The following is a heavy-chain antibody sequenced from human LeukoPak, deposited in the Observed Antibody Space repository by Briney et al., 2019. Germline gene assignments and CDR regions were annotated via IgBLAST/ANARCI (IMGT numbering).Heavy chain of an antibody. Sequence: PGGSLRLSCATSGFTFSVSWMSWVRQAPGRGLEWVANIKGDGSQKYYVDSVKGRFTISRDNAKNSLYLQMSSLRAEDTAVYYCVSRLVPGLRWGRETLVIVSS. CDR1: GFTFSVSW. J-gene: IGHJ4*02. CDR3: VSRLVPGLR. CDR2: IKGDGSQK. D-gene: IGHD4-11*01. V-gene: IGHV3-7*01.